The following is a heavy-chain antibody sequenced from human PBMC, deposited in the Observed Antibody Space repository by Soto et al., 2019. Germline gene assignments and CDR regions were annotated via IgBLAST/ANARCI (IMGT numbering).Heavy chain of an antibody. V-gene: IGHV1-69*12. CDR1: GGTFSSYA. Sequence: QVQLVQSGAEVKKPGSSVKVSCKASGGTFSSYAISWVRQAPGQGLEWMGGIIPIFGTANYAQKFQGRVTITAGEATSAAFMELRSLRAEDTAVYYCARASMVRGGDWFDLWGQGTLVTVSS. CDR3: ARASMVRGGDWFDL. D-gene: IGHD3-10*01. J-gene: IGHJ5*02. CDR2: IIPIFGTA.